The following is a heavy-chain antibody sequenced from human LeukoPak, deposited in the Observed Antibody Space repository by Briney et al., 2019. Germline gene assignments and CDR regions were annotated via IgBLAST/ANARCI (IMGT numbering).Heavy chain of an antibody. CDR2: MSYSGST. J-gene: IGHJ4*02. D-gene: IGHD2-2*01. Sequence: SETLSLTCTVSGGSISTYYWSWIRQPPGKGLEWIGYMSYSGSTNYNPSLKSRLTISVDTSKNQFSLKLSSVTAADTAVYFCARDRSDYCTSTSCYGGDHYFDYWGQGTLVTVSS. CDR1: GGSISTYY. V-gene: IGHV4-59*01. CDR3: ARDRSDYCTSTSCYGGDHYFDY.